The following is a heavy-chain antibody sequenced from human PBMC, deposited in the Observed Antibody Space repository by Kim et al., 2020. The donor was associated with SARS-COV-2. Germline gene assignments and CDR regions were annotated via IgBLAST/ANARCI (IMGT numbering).Heavy chain of an antibody. CDR1: GNTFTSYD. J-gene: IGHJ3*02. V-gene: IGHV1-8*01. Sequence: ASVKVSCKASGNTFTSYDINWVRQATGQGLEWMGWMNPNSGNTGYAQKFQGRVTMTRNNSMSTAYMELSSLRSEDTAVYYCARGGKYYYDSSGYQEDLEAFDIWGQGTMVTVAS. CDR3: ARGGKYYYDSSGYQEDLEAFDI. D-gene: IGHD3-22*01. CDR2: MNPNSGNT.